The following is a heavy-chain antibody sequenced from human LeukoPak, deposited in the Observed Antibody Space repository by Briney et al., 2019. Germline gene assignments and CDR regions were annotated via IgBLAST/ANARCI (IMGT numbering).Heavy chain of an antibody. D-gene: IGHD3-22*01. Sequence: GGSLTLSCAASGFTFSSYAMSWVRQAPGKGLEWVSAISRSGGSTYYADSVKGRFTISRDNSKNTLYLQMNSLRAEDTAVYYCAKGNRITMIVVVITLDYWGQGTLVTVS. CDR3: AKGNRITMIVVVITLDY. J-gene: IGHJ4*02. CDR1: GFTFSSYA. V-gene: IGHV3-23*01. CDR2: ISRSGGST.